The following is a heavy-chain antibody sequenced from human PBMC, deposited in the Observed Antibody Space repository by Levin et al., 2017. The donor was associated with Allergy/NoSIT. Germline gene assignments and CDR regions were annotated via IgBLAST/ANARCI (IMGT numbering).Heavy chain of an antibody. V-gene: IGHV4-59*08. CDR1: GGSIRSYY. CDR3: TRHENRRLPKGGYYYYMDG. CDR2: IYYTGST. D-gene: IGHD6-13*01. J-gene: IGHJ6*03. Sequence: SETLSLTCTVSGGSIRSYYWSWIRQPPGKGLEWIGYIYYTGSTNSNPSLKSRVTVSLDTSKNQFSLQVSSVTAAATAVYYCTRHENRRLPKGGYYYYMDGWGKGTMVTVSS.